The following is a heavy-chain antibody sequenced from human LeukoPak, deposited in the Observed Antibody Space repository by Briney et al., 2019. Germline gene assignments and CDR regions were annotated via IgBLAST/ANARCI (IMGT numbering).Heavy chain of an antibody. Sequence: SETLSLTCAVYGGSFSGYYWSWIRQPPGKGLEWIWEINHSESTNYNPSLKSRVTISVDTSKNQFSLKLSSVTAADTAVYYCASSYGGNSGYWGQGTLVTVSS. CDR1: GGSFSGYY. CDR2: INHSEST. D-gene: IGHD4-23*01. V-gene: IGHV4-34*01. CDR3: ASSYGGNSGY. J-gene: IGHJ4*02.